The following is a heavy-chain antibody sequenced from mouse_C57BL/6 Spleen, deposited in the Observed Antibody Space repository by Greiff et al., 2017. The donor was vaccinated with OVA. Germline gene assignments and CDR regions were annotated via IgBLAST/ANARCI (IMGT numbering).Heavy chain of an antibody. J-gene: IGHJ3*01. CDR1: GYTFTSYW. V-gene: IGHV1-50*01. Sequence: QVQLQQSGAELVKPGASVKLSCKASGYTFTSYWMQWVKQRPGQGLEWIGEIDPSDSYTNYNQKFKGKATLTVDTSSSTAYMQLSSLTSEDSAVYYCARSRDSSGYGFAYWGQGTLVTVSA. CDR3: ARSRDSSGYGFAY. D-gene: IGHD3-2*02. CDR2: IDPSDSYT.